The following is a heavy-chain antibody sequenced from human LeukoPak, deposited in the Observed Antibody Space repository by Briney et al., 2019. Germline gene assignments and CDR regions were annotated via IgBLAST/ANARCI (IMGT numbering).Heavy chain of an antibody. CDR1: GFTFSSYA. Sequence: GGSLRLSCAASGFTFSSYAMSWVRQAPVKGLEWVSAISGSGGSTYYADSVKGRFTISRDNSKNTLYLQMNSLRAEDTAVYYCAKKVDVGYCSSTSCPYYGMDVWGQGTTVTVSS. V-gene: IGHV3-23*01. CDR3: AKKVDVGYCSSTSCPYYGMDV. J-gene: IGHJ6*02. CDR2: ISGSGGST. D-gene: IGHD2-2*01.